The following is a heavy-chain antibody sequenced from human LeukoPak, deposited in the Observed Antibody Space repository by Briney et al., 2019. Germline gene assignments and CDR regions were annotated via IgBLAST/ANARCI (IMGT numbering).Heavy chain of an antibody. V-gene: IGHV3-23*01. J-gene: IGHJ3*02. CDR2: ISGSGGST. CDR3: AKGRYYYDSSDAFDI. Sequence: GGSLTLSCAASGFTFSSYAMSWVRHALGKGLEWVSGISGSGGSTYYADSVKGRLTISTDNSKNTLYLQMNSLRAEETAVYYCAKGRYYYDSSDAFDIWGQGTMVSVSS. CDR1: GFTFSSYA. D-gene: IGHD3-22*01.